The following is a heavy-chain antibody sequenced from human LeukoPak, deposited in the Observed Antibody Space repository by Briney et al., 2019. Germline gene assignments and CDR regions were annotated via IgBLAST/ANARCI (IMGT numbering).Heavy chain of an antibody. D-gene: IGHD5-18*01. Sequence: SETLSLTCTVSGGSISSSSYYWGWIRQPPGKGLEWIGSIYYSGSTYYNPSLKSRVTISVDTSKNQFSLKLSSVTVADTAVYYCARHGGYSYGRTPLDYWGQGTLVTVSS. CDR2: IYYSGST. V-gene: IGHV4-39*01. J-gene: IGHJ4*02. CDR3: ARHGGYSYGRTPLDY. CDR1: GGSISSSSYY.